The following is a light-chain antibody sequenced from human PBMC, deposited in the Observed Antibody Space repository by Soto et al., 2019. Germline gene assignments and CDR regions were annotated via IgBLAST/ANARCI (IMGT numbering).Light chain of an antibody. Sequence: QSELTQPPSASGTPGQRVTISCSGSSPNIGSNTVNWYRQLPGRAPKLLIYSHNQRPSGVPDRFSGSRSGTSASLAISGLQSEDEADYYCATWDDSRNGVVFGGGTKLTVL. CDR1: SPNIGSNT. CDR3: ATWDDSRNGVV. V-gene: IGLV1-44*01. CDR2: SHN. J-gene: IGLJ3*02.